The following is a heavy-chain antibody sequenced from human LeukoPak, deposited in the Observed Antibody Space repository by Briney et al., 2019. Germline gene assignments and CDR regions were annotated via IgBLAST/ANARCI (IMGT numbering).Heavy chain of an antibody. D-gene: IGHD2-2*01. Sequence: GASVKVSCKASGYTFTNYAMNWVRQAPGQGLEWMGWISAYNGNTNYSQKLQGRVTMTTDTSTRTAYMELRSLRSDDTAVYYCAREWKYCRSTSCGYYFDYWGQGTLVTVSS. V-gene: IGHV1-18*01. CDR3: AREWKYCRSTSCGYYFDY. CDR2: ISAYNGNT. CDR1: GYTFTNYA. J-gene: IGHJ4*02.